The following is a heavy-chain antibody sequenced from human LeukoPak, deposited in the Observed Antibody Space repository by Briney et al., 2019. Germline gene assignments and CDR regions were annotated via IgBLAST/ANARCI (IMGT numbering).Heavy chain of an antibody. CDR2: INPSGGST. J-gene: IGHJ3*02. Sequence: ASVKVSCKASGYTFTSYYMHWVRQAPGQGLEWMGIINPSGGSTSYAQKFQGRVTMTRDTSTSTVYMELSSLRSEDTAVYYCARDIVVVVAATGPAAFDIWGPGTMVTVSS. D-gene: IGHD2-15*01. CDR3: ARDIVVVVAATGPAAFDI. V-gene: IGHV1-46*03. CDR1: GYTFTSYY.